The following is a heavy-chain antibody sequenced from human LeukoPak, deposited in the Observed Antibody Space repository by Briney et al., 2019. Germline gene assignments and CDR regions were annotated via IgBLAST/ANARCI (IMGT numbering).Heavy chain of an antibody. V-gene: IGHV5-51*01. CDR1: GYSFTSYW. CDR2: IYPGDSDT. Sequence: GESLEISCQGSGYSFTSYWIGWVRQMPGKGLEWMGTIYPGDSDTRYSPSFQGQVTISADKSISTAYLQWSSLKASDTAMYYCARRQYYYDSSGPTGHFDYWGQGTLVTVSS. CDR3: ARRQYYYDSSGPTGHFDY. D-gene: IGHD3-22*01. J-gene: IGHJ4*02.